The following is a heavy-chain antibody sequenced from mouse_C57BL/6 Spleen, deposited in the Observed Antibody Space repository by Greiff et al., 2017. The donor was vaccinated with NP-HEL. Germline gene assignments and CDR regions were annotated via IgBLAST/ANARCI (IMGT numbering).Heavy chain of an antibody. CDR2: IYPGGGYT. CDR1: GYTFTNYW. Sequence: VQLQQSGAGLVRPGPSVKMSCKASGYTFTNYWIGWAKQRPGHGLEWIGDIYPGGGYTNYNKKFKGKATLTADKSSNTAYMQFSSLTSEDSAIYYGAKSGEYDYQYSAMDYWGQGTSVTVSS. V-gene: IGHV1-63*01. D-gene: IGHD2-4*01. CDR3: AKSGEYDYQYSAMDY. J-gene: IGHJ4*01.